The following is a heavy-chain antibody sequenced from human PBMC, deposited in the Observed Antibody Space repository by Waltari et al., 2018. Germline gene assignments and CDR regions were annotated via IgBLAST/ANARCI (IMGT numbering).Heavy chain of an antibody. V-gene: IGHV4-39*01. J-gene: IGHJ4*02. CDR1: GGSISSRSYY. CDR3: ARRSGGSED. CDR2: IYYCGST. Sequence: QLQLQESGPGLVKPSETLSLTCTVSGGSISSRSYYWGWIRQPPGKGLEWIGSIYYCGSTYDNPSLKSRVTISVDTSKNQFSLKLSSVTAADTAVYYCARRSGGSEDWGQGTLVTVSS. D-gene: IGHD1-26*01.